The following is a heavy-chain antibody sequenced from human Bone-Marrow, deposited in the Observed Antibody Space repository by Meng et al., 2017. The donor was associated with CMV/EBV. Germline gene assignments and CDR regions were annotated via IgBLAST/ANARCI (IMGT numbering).Heavy chain of an antibody. CDR2: IIPIFGTA. D-gene: IGHD6-6*01. CDR3: ARDAIAAHSWWFDP. CDR1: GYTFTGYY. Sequence: SVKVSCKASGYTFTGYYMHWVRQAPGQGLEWMGGIIPIFGTANYAQKFQGRVTITTDESTSKAYMELSSLRSEDTAVYYCARDAIAAHSWWFDPWGQGTLVTVSS. V-gene: IGHV1-69*05. J-gene: IGHJ5*02.